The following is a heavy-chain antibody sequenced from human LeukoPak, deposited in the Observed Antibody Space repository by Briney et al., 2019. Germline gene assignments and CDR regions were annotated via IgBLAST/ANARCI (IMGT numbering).Heavy chain of an antibody. D-gene: IGHD2-2*01. J-gene: IGHJ6*03. V-gene: IGHV1-24*01. CDR3: ATVVVPTAPSYYSYCYMDV. Sequence: ASVKVSCKVSGYTLTDLSIHWVRQAPGKGLEWMAGFDPEDGEAIFAQNFQGRVTMTEDTSTDTAYMELSSLRSEDTALYYCATVVVPTAPSYYSYCYMDVGGEGTTVTVSS. CDR2: FDPEDGEA. CDR1: GYTLTDLS.